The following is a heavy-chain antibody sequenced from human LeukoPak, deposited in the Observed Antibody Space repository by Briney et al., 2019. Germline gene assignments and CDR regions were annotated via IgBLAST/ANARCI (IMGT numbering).Heavy chain of an antibody. D-gene: IGHD2-21*01. CDR1: GYTFTGYY. CDR2: INPNSGGT. V-gene: IGHV1-2*06. Sequence: ASVKVSCKASGYTFTGYYMHWVRQAPGQGLEWMGRINPNSGGTNYAQKFQGRVTMTRDTSISTAYMELSRLRSDDTAGYYCARARVCGGDCYWYFDLWGRGTLVTVSS. CDR3: ARARVCGGDCYWYFDL. J-gene: IGHJ2*01.